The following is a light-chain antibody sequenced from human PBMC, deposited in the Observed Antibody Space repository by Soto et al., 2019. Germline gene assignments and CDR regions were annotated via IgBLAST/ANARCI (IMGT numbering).Light chain of an antibody. CDR1: QGISKS. V-gene: IGKV1-17*03. CDR2: AAS. CDR3: LKPTNYPYT. Sequence: DIQMTQSPSAMSASVGDRVTITFRASQGISKSLAWFPHSPGKFPRHLIYAASTLQSGVPSRFSGSGSGTELPHKITSRQPEDFATYYCLKPTNYPYTFGHGTKLEIK. J-gene: IGKJ2*01.